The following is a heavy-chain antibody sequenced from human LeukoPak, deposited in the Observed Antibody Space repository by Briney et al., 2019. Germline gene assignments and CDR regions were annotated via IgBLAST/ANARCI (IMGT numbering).Heavy chain of an antibody. CDR3: AKRGGNSRGTYFDY. D-gene: IGHD4-23*01. J-gene: IGHJ4*01. V-gene: IGHV3-23*01. Sequence: GGSLRLPCAASGFIFSTYTMSWVRQAPGKGLEWVSSVSGNGYSAEATYYADSVKGRFSISRDDSKNTMYLEMTSLRVEDTALYFCAKRGGNSRGTYFDYWGHGILVTVSA. CDR2: VSGNGYSAEAT. CDR1: GFIFSTYT.